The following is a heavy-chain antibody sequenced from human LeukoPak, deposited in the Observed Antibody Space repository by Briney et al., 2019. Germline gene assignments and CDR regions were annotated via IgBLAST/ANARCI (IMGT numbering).Heavy chain of an antibody. V-gene: IGHV3-23*01. CDR3: AKEITGWYAY. J-gene: IGHJ4*02. CDR2: ISGSGRIT. D-gene: IGHD6-19*01. Sequence: GGSLRLSCAASGFTFNDYAMSWVHQAPGKGLEWVSGISGSGRITYYADSVKGRLTISRDNSKNTLYLQMNSLRGEDTAIYFCAKEITGWYAYWGQGTLVTVSS. CDR1: GFTFNDYA.